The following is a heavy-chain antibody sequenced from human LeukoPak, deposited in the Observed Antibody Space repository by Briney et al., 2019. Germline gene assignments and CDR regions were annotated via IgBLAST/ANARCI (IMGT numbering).Heavy chain of an antibody. CDR3: ARSNQADDY. V-gene: IGHV3-74*01. Sequence: GGSLRLSCAASGFTFSSYWMHWVRQVPGKGLVWVARINLGGSSITYAASVKGRFTISRDNAKNTLYLQMDSLRAEDTGVYYCARSNQADDYWGQGTLVTVSS. CDR2: INLGGSSI. D-gene: IGHD1-14*01. J-gene: IGHJ4*02. CDR1: GFTFSSYW.